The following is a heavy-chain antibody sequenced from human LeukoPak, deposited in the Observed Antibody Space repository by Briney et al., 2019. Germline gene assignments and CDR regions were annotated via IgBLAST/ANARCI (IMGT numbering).Heavy chain of an antibody. CDR1: GGSISSGGYY. Sequence: SQTLSLTCTVSGGSISSGGYYWSWIRQHPGKGLEWIGYIYYSGSTYYNPSLKSRVTISVDTSKNQFSLKLSSVTAADTAVYYCARAFRYQLLFAFGIWGQGTMVTVSS. V-gene: IGHV4-31*03. J-gene: IGHJ3*02. CDR2: IYYSGST. D-gene: IGHD2-2*01. CDR3: ARAFRYQLLFAFGI.